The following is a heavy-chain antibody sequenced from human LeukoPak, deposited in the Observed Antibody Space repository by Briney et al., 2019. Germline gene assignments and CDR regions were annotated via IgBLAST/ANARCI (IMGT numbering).Heavy chain of an antibody. CDR1: GFTFSSYS. J-gene: IGHJ3*02. V-gene: IGHV3-21*01. CDR2: ISSSSSYI. Sequence: GGSLRLSCAASGFTFSSYSMNWVRQAPGKGLEWVSSISSSSSYIYYADSVKGRFTISRDNAKNSLCLQMNSLRAEDTAVYYCASTTYYDFWSGYPSYDAFDIWGQGTMVTVSS. CDR3: ASTTYYDFWSGYPSYDAFDI. D-gene: IGHD3-3*01.